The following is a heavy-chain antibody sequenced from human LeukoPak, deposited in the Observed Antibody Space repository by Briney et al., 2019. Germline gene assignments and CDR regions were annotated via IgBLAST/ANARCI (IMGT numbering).Heavy chain of an antibody. V-gene: IGHV4-59*12. CDR3: AREVMITFGGVIVDY. CDR1: GGSINSYY. J-gene: IGHJ4*02. Sequence: SETLSLTCTVSGGSINSYYWSWIRQPPGKGLEWIGYIYYSGSTNYNPSLKSRVTISVDTSKNQFSLKLSSVTAADTAVYYCAREVMITFGGVIVDYWGQGTLVTVSS. CDR2: IYYSGST. D-gene: IGHD3-16*02.